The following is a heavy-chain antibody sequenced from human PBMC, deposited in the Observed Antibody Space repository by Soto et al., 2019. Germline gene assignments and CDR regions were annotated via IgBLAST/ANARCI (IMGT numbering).Heavy chain of an antibody. J-gene: IGHJ6*02. Sequence: SETLSLTCTVSGGSISSYYWSWIRQPPGKGLEWIGYIYYSGSTNYNPSLKSRVTISVDTSKNQFSLKLSSVTAADTAVDYCARAGSYYGSGSSGWVYYYYGMDVWGQGTTVTVSS. CDR1: GGSISSYY. D-gene: IGHD3-10*01. CDR2: IYYSGST. V-gene: IGHV4-59*01. CDR3: ARAGSYYGSGSSGWVYYYYGMDV.